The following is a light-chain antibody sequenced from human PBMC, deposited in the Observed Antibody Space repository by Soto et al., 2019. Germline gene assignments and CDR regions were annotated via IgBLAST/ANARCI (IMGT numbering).Light chain of an antibody. CDR2: EVS. J-gene: IGLJ1*01. CDR3: SSYTSSDTLV. CDR1: SSDLGGYNY. Sequence: QSVLTQPASVSGSPGQSITVSCTGTSSDLGGYNYVSWYQHHPGKAPKLMIYEVSNRSSGVSNRFSGSKSGNTASLTISGLQAEDEAEYYCSSYTSSDTLVFGTGTKVTVL. V-gene: IGLV2-14*01.